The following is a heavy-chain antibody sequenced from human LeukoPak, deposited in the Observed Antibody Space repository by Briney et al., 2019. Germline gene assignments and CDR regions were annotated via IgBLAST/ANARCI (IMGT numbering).Heavy chain of an antibody. D-gene: IGHD6-13*01. CDR2: INPSGGST. CDR3: ASGYSSSWIRASAFDI. V-gene: IGHV1-46*01. J-gene: IGHJ3*02. CDR1: GYTFTSYY. Sequence: ASVKVSCKASGYTFTSYYMHWVRQAPGQGLEWMGIINPSGGSTSYAQKFQGRVTMTRDTSTSTVYMELSSLRSEDTAVYYCASGYSSSWIRASAFDIWGQGTMVTVSS.